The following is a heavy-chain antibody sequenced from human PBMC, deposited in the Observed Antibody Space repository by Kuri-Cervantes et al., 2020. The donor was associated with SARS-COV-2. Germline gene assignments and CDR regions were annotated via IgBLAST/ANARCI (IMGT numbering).Heavy chain of an antibody. CDR3: ARSWGNWRYMDV. CDR1: GYTFTSYY. D-gene: IGHD1-1*01. Sequence: ASVKVSCKASGYTFTSYYMHWVRQAPGQGLEWMGIINPSGGSTSYAQKFQGRVTMTRDTPTSTVYMELSSLRSEDTAVYYCARSWGNWRYMDVWGKGTTVTVSS. CDR2: INPSGGST. V-gene: IGHV1-46*01. J-gene: IGHJ6*03.